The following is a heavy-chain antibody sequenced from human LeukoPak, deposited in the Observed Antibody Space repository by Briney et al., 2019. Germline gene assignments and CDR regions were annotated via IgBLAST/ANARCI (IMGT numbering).Heavy chain of an antibody. Sequence: GGSLRLSCAASGFSFSTYAMHWVRQAPGKGLDWVAMIWSDASNQYYADSVKGRFTISRDNSKNTLYLQLNSLRAEDTAVYYCARDYDYFDYWGQGTLVTVSS. CDR3: ARDYDYFDY. CDR2: IWSDASNQ. CDR1: GFSFSTYA. D-gene: IGHD3-16*01. J-gene: IGHJ4*02. V-gene: IGHV3-33*01.